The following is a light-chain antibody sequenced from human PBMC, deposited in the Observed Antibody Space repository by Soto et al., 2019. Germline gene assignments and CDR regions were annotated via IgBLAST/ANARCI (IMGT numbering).Light chain of an antibody. J-gene: IGKJ3*01. CDR3: QQYNNFIFT. CDR1: QSVSSN. V-gene: IGKV3-15*01. CDR2: GAS. Sequence: EIVMTQSPATLSVSPGERATLSCRASQSVSSNLAWYQQKPGQAPRLLIYGASTRATGIPARFSGSGSGTEFTLTISRLQSEDFAVYYCQQYNNFIFTFGPGTKVDIK.